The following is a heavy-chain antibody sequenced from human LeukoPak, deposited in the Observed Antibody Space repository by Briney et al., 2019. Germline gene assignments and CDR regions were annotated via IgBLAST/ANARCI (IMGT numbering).Heavy chain of an antibody. Sequence: SETLSLTCSVSGGSISSSSYYWGWIRQAPGKGLEWIGSIYYSGSTYYNPSLKSRVTISVDTSKNQFSLKLSSVTAADTAVYYCARVGGSYHYNWFDPWGQGTLVTVSS. CDR1: GGSISSSSYY. D-gene: IGHD3-16*02. J-gene: IGHJ5*02. CDR2: IYYSGST. CDR3: ARVGGSYHYNWFDP. V-gene: IGHV4-39*07.